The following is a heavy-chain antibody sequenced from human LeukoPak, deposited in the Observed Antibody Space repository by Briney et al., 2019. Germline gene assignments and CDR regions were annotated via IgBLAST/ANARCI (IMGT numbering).Heavy chain of an antibody. CDR2: ISGSGGST. CDR3: AKRRPSYYDFWSGYYRH. D-gene: IGHD3-3*01. V-gene: IGHV3-23*01. J-gene: IGHJ4*02. CDR1: GFTFSSYA. Sequence: GGSLRLSCAASGFTFSSYAMSWVRQAPGKGLEWVSAISGSGGSTYYADSVKGRFTISRDNSKNTLYLQMNSLRAEDTAVYYCAKRRPSYYDFWSGYYRHWGQGTLVTVSS.